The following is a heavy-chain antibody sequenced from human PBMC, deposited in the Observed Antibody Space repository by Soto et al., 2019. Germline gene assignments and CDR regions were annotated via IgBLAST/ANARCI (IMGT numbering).Heavy chain of an antibody. Sequence: SETLSLTCTVSGGSITGAHYYWGWIRQSPGKGLEYIGSIHYSGRTYYNPSLQGRVTVSVDTSKNQFSLRLVSVTAADTAVYYRARHGSGTYYPIDYWGQGTLVTVSS. CDR3: ARHGSGTYYPIDY. CDR1: GGSITGAHYY. J-gene: IGHJ4*02. D-gene: IGHD3-10*01. CDR2: IHYSGRT. V-gene: IGHV4-39*01.